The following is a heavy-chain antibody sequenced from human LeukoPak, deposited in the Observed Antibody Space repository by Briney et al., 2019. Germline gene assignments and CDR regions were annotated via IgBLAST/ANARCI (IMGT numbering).Heavy chain of an antibody. CDR1: GGTFSSYA. J-gene: IGHJ6*02. CDR3: ARRRAVGQWPASWGYYYYGMDV. V-gene: IGHV1-69*13. CDR2: IIPIFGTA. Sequence: ASVKVSCKASGGTFSSYAISWLRQAPGQGLEWMGGIIPIFGTANYAQKFQGRVTITADESTSTAYMELSSLRSEDTAVYYCARRRAVGQWPASWGYYYYGMDVWGQGTTVTVSS. D-gene: IGHD6-19*01.